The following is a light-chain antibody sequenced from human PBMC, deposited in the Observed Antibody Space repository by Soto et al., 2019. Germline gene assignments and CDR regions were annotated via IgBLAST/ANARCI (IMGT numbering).Light chain of an antibody. CDR2: DAS. J-gene: IGKJ1*01. CDR1: QSVSSY. V-gene: IGKV3-11*01. CDR3: QQRSNWPWT. Sequence: EILFTQSPATLFLSPGERATLSFRASQSVSSYLAWYQQKPGQAPRLLIYDASNRATGIPARFSGSGSGTDFTLTISSLEPEDFAVYYCQQRSNWPWTFGQGTKVDIK.